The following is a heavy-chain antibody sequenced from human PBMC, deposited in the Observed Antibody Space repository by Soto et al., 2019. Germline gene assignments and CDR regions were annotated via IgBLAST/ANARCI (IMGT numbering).Heavy chain of an antibody. Sequence: SETLSLTCAVSGGSLSGYYWSWIRQPPGKGLEWIGEINHSGGANYKASLKSRVTISVDTSKNQFSLQLNSVTPDDTAIYYCARGPGSLRPWGQGTLVTVSS. CDR2: INHSGGA. D-gene: IGHD1-1*01. V-gene: IGHV4-34*01. CDR1: GGSLSGYY. CDR3: ARGPGSLRP. J-gene: IGHJ5*02.